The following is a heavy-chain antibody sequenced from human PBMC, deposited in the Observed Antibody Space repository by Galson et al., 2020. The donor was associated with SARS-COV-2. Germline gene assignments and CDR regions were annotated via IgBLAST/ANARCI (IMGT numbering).Heavy chain of an antibody. V-gene: IGHV4-38-2*02. CDR2: VYPSGTT. J-gene: IGHJ2*01. Sequence: SETLSLTCTVSGYSFSTRNYWGWVRQPPGRGLEWMGSVYPSGTTYYNPSLKSRVTISVDTSKNQFSMRLDSVTAADTALYYCARQGVNMIVLVTVPGWYFDLWGRGTLVTVSS. CDR3: ARQGVNMIVLVTVPGWYFDL. D-gene: IGHD3-22*01. CDR1: GYSFSTRNY.